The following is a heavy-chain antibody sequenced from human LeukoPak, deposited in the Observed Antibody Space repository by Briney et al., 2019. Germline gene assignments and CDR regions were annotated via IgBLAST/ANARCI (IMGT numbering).Heavy chain of an antibody. V-gene: IGHV3-21*01. J-gene: IGHJ5*02. CDR3: AAIRYCSSTSCYLP. Sequence: PGGSLRLSCAASGFTFSNYYMNWVRQAPGKGLEWVSSISSSSSYIYYADSVKGRFTIPRDNAKNSLYLQMNSLRAEDTAVYYCAAIRYCSSTSCYLPWGQGTLVTVSS. D-gene: IGHD2-2*01. CDR2: ISSSSSYI. CDR1: GFTFSNYY.